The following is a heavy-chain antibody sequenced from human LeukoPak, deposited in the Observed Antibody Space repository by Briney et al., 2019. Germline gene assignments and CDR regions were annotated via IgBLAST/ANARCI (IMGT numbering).Heavy chain of an antibody. CDR3: ARDHNLYDSSGYFDY. CDR2: INTNTGNP. V-gene: IGHV7-4-1*02. Sequence: PAASVTVSCKASGYTFTSYAMNWVRQAPGQGLEWMGWINTNTGNPTYAQGFTGRFVFSLDTSVSTAYLQISSLKAEDTAVYYCARDHNLYDSSGYFDYWGQGTLVTVSS. J-gene: IGHJ4*02. CDR1: GYTFTSYA. D-gene: IGHD3-22*01.